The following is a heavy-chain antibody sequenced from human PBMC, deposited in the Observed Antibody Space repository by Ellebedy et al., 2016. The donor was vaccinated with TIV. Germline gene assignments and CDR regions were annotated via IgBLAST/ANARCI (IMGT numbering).Heavy chain of an antibody. Sequence: GESLKISCAASGFSVSNKYMNWVRQAPGKGLEWLSVVYSGGGKFYADSVKGRFTVSRDISKNTLLLHMNSLRAEDTAVYYCARDKGNDNDEYGLLGMDVWGQGTTVTVSS. D-gene: IGHD4-17*01. V-gene: IGHV3-53*01. CDR1: GFSVSNKY. CDR2: VYSGGGK. CDR3: ARDKGNDNDEYGLLGMDV. J-gene: IGHJ6*02.